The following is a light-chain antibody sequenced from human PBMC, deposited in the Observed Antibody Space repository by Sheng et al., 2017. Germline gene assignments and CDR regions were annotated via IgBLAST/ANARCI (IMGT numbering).Light chain of an antibody. CDR3: QQYGSSLFT. CDR1: QSVSSSY. V-gene: IGKV3-20*01. CDR2: GAS. Sequence: EIVMTQSPATLSVSPGERATLSCRASQSVSSSYLAWYRQKPGQAPRLLIYGASSRATGIPDRFSGSGSGTDFTLTISRLEPEDFAVYYCQQYGSSLFTFGPGTKVDIK. J-gene: IGKJ3*01.